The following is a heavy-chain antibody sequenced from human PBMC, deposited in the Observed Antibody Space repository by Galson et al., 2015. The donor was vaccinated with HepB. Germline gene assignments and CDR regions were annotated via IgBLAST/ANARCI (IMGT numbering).Heavy chain of an antibody. CDR2: MNTNTGKP. CDR3: ARTEEPTTMGDGGLLFDP. D-gene: IGHD3-10*01. V-gene: IGHV7-4-1*02. Sequence: VKVSCKASGYTFTDYVVNWVRQAPGQGLEWMGWMNTNTGKPTYAPGFAGRFVFSLDTSVTTAYLQISSLETDDTAVYYCARTEEPTTMGDGGLLFDPWGQGTLVIVSS. J-gene: IGHJ5*02. CDR1: GYTFTDYV.